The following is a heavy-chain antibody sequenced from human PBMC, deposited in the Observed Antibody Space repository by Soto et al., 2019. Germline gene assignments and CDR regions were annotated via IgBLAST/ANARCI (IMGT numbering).Heavy chain of an antibody. CDR2: IYYSGST. J-gene: IGHJ5*02. CDR3: ARVGPWVPYYYDSSPYTFENWFDP. Sequence: SETLSLTCIVSCGSISSSSYYWGWIRQPPGKGLEWIGSIYYSGSTYYNPSLNSRVTLSIDMTNNHVSLILNSVTAADTAVYYCARVGPWVPYYYDSSPYTFENWFDPWGQGTLVTVSS. V-gene: IGHV4-39*02. D-gene: IGHD3-22*01. CDR1: CGSISSSSYY.